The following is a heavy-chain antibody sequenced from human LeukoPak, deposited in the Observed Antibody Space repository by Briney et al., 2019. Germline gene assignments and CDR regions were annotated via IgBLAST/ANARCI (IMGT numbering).Heavy chain of an antibody. CDR2: ISSSSTYI. CDR1: GFTFISYS. J-gene: IGHJ4*02. CDR3: ARGLGGYTSSQAY. Sequence: PGGSLRLSCAASGFTFISYSMNWVRQAPGKGLEWVSSISSSSTYIYYADSVKGRFTISRDNANNSLYLQMNSLRAEDTAVYYCARGLGGYTSSQAYWGQGTLVTVSS. D-gene: IGHD6-13*01. V-gene: IGHV3-21*01.